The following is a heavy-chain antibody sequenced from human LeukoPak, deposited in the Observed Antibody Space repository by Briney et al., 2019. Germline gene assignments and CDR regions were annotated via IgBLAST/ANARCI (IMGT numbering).Heavy chain of an antibody. V-gene: IGHV3-30*02. D-gene: IGHD3-10*01. Sequence: GGSLRLSCAASGFTFSSYGMHWVRQAPGKGLEWVAFIRYDGSNKYYADSVKGRFTISRDNSKNTLYLQMNSLRAEDTAVYYCAKVGVLLAERTNYYGSGSLYFDYWGQGTLVTVSS. CDR3: AKVGVLLAERTNYYGSGSLYFDY. CDR2: IRYDGSNK. CDR1: GFTFSSYG. J-gene: IGHJ4*02.